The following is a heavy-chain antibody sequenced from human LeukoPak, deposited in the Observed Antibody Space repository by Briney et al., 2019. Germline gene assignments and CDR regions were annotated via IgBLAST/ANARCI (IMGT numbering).Heavy chain of an antibody. D-gene: IGHD5-24*01. J-gene: IGHJ4*02. CDR3: ARGQYTDGLSY. Sequence: GGSLRLSCAASGFTFSSYSMNWVRQAPGKGLEWVAIIKPDGSEKYYVDSVKGRFTISRDNAENSLFLQMNGLRPEDTAVFYCARGQYTDGLSYWGQGTLVTVSS. V-gene: IGHV3-7*03. CDR2: IKPDGSEK. CDR1: GFTFSSYS.